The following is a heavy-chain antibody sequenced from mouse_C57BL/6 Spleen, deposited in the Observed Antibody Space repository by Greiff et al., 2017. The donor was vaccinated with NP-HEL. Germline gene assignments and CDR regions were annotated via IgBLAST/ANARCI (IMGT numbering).Heavy chain of an antibody. CDR3: VRDRGISDYSWFAY. CDR2: IRSKSSNYAT. D-gene: IGHD1-1*01. CDR1: GFTFNTYA. V-gene: IGHV10-3*01. J-gene: IGHJ3*01. Sequence: EVKVVESGGGLVQPKGSLKLSCAASGFTFNTYAMHWVRQAPGKGLEWVARIRSKSSNYATYYADSVKDRFSISRDDSQSMLYLQMNNLKTEDTAMYYCVRDRGISDYSWFAYWGQGTLVTVSA.